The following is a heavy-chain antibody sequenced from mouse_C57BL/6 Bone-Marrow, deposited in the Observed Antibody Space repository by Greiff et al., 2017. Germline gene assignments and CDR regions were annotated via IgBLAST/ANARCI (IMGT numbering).Heavy chain of an antibody. V-gene: IGHV1-82*01. D-gene: IGHD1-1*01. J-gene: IGHJ2*01. CDR2: IYPGDGDT. CDR1: GYAFSSSW. Sequence: VQRVESGPELVKPGASVKISCKASGYAFSSSWMNWVKQRPGKGLEWIGRIYPGDGDTNYNGKFKGKATLTADKSSSTAYMQLSSLTSEDSAVYFCARIYYYGDYWGQGTTLTVSS. CDR3: ARIYYYGDY.